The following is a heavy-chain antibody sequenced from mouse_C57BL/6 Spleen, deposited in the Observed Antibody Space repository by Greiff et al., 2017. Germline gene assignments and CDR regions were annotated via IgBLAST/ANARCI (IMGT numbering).Heavy chain of an antibody. D-gene: IGHD1-1*01. CDR2: IYPRSGNT. V-gene: IGHV1-81*01. J-gene: IGHJ1*03. CDR3: ARSAYGSSRTGYFDV. Sequence: QVQLQQSGAELARPGASVKLSCKASGYTFTSYGISWVKQRTGQGLEWIGEIYPRSGNTYYNEKFKGKATLTADKSSSTAYMELRSLTSEDSAVYFCARSAYGSSRTGYFDVWGTGTTVTVSS. CDR1: GYTFTSYG.